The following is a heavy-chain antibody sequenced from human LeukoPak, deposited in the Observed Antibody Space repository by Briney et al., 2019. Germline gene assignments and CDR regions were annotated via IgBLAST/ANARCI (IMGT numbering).Heavy chain of an antibody. J-gene: IGHJ3*02. D-gene: IGHD2-8*01. V-gene: IGHV4-34*01. CDR2: INHSGST. CDR1: GGSFSGYY. Sequence: PSETLSLTCAVYGGSFSGYYWSWIRQPPRKGLEWIGEINHSGSTNYNPSLKSRVTISVDTSKNQFSLTLSSVTAADTAVYYCARGAGVYVVDDAFDIWGQGTMVTVSS. CDR3: ARGAGVYVVDDAFDI.